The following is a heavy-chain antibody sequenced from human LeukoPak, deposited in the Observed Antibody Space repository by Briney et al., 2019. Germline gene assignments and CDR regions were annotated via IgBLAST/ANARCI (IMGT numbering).Heavy chain of an antibody. CDR3: ARVYYYGSGSYLDY. CDR2: INPNSGGT. V-gene: IGHV1-2*04. CDR1: GYTFTGYY. D-gene: IGHD3-10*01. J-gene: IGHJ4*02. Sequence: ASVKVSCKASGYTFTGYYMHWVRQAPGQGLEWMGWINPNSGGTNYAQKFQGWVTMTRDTSISTAYMELSRLRSDDTAVYYCARVYYYGSGSYLDYWGQGTLVTVSS.